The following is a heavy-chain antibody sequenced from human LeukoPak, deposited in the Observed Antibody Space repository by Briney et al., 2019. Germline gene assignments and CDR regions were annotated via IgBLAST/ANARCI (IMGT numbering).Heavy chain of an antibody. CDR3: VKDRSNYHESNGHYYIPNGDS. CDR1: GFTFNIYA. V-gene: IGHV3-23*01. D-gene: IGHD3-22*01. Sequence: GGSLRLSCAASGFTFNIYAMRWVRQAPGMGLEWVSSLMSSCSGTFYADSVKDRFTVSRDNSKNTLYLQMSTLRVDDTAVYYCVKDRSNYHESNGHYYIPNGDSWGQGTLVTVSS. J-gene: IGHJ5*01. CDR2: LMSSCSGT.